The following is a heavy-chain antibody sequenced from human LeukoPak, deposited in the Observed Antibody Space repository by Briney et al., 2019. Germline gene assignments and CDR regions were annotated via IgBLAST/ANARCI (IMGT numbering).Heavy chain of an antibody. CDR1: GGSISSGGYY. J-gene: IGHJ4*02. CDR2: INHSGTT. D-gene: IGHD3-22*01. CDR3: AKDGWDYDSSGSYYAVDY. V-gene: IGHV4-31*03. Sequence: PSETLSLTCTVSGGSISSGGYYWSWMRQHPGKGLEWIGYINHSGTTYHNPSLKGRLIISVDTSKNQFSLNLSSVTAADTAVYYCAKDGWDYDSSGSYYAVDYWGQGTLLTVSS.